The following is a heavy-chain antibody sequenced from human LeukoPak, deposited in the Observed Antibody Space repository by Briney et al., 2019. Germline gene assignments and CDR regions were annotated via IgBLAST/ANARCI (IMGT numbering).Heavy chain of an antibody. CDR3: AGGDADTALVDF. V-gene: IGHV4-31*03. CDR2: IYYSGST. CDR1: GGSISSGDYY. D-gene: IGHD5-18*01. J-gene: IGHJ4*02. Sequence: PSQTLSLTCTVSGGSISSGDYYWGWIRQHPGKGLEWIGYIYYSGSTYYNPSLKSRVTISIDTSENQFSLILSSVTAADTAVYYCAGGDADTALVDFWGQGTLVTVSS.